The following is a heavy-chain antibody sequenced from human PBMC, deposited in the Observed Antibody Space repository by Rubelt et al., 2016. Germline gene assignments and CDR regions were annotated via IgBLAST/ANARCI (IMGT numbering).Heavy chain of an antibody. CDR3: ARGGLFSAVVPLCDY. CDR1: GFTFSSYW. D-gene: IGHD2-15*01. CDR2: ISSSSSYI. J-gene: IGHJ4*02. V-gene: IGHV3-21*01. Sequence: EVQLLESGGGLVQPGGSLRLSCAASGFTFSSYWMSWVRQAPGKGLEWFSSISSSSSYIYYADSVKGRCTSSGDNANNSLDLQMNSLRAEDTAVYYCARGGLFSAVVPLCDYWGQGTLVTVSS.